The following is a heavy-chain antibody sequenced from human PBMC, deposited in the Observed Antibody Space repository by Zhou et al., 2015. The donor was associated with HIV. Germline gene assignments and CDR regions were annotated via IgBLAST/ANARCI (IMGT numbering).Heavy chain of an antibody. J-gene: IGHJ2*01. CDR2: IIPFFGTV. Sequence: QVQLVQSGAEVKKPGSSVKVSCKASGGTFSKYGISWVRQAPGQGLEWMGGIIPFFGTVSHAQKFQGRVTITADKSTNTAYMELSSLRSEDTAAYYCAREGWGSWYLDLWGRGTLVSVSS. D-gene: IGHD7-27*01. CDR1: GGTFSKYG. CDR3: AREGWGSWYLDL. V-gene: IGHV1-69*06.